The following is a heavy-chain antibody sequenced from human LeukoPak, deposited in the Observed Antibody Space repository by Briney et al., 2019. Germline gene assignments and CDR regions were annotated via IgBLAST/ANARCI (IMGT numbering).Heavy chain of an antibody. CDR3: AVSARVERVWHYFNY. D-gene: IGHD6-6*01. CDR1: GFSVSSNY. CDR2: IYSSGST. V-gene: IGHV3-53*01. J-gene: IGHJ4*02. Sequence: PGGSLRLSCAASGFSVSSNYISWVRQAPGKGLEWVSVIYSSGSTFYADSVKGRFTISRDNSKNTLFLQMNSLRAEDTAVYYCAVSARVERVWHYFNYWGQGTLVTVSS.